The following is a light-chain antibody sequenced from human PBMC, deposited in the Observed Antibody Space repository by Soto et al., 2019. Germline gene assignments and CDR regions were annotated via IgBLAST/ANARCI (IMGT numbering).Light chain of an antibody. J-gene: IGKJ5*01. CDR2: DAS. CDR1: QSVRSK. CDR3: QQYNNWPPIT. V-gene: IGKV3-15*01. Sequence: EIVMTQSPATLSVSPGERSTLSFSSSQSVRSKLAWYQQKPGQAPRLLIYDASTRATGIPARFSGSGSGTEFTLTISSLQSEDFAVYYCQQYNNWPPITFGQGTRLEI.